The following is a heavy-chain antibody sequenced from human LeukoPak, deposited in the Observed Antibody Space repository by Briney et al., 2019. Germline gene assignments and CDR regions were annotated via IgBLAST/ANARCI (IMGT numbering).Heavy chain of an antibody. Sequence: SETLSLTCTVSGGSISSSSYYWGWIRQPPGKGLEWIGSIYYSGSTYYNPSLKSRVTISVDTSKNQFSLKLSSVTAADTAVYYCARDAHAGLLWFGESRKYFDYWGQGTLVTVSS. CDR1: GGSISSSSYY. J-gene: IGHJ4*02. CDR3: ARDAHAGLLWFGESRKYFDY. CDR2: IYYSGST. V-gene: IGHV4-39*02. D-gene: IGHD3-10*01.